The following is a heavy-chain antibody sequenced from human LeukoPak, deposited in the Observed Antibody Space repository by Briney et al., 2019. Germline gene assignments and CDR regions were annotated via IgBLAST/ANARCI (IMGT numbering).Heavy chain of an antibody. V-gene: IGHV4-4*09. D-gene: IGHD6-13*01. Sequence: PSETLSLTCTVSGASISSYYWSWVRQPPGKGLEWVGYIYTSGSTSYNPSLKSRVTISVDTSKNQFSLKLSSVTAADTAVYYCAREGRAAQFSSSWPHYYYYMDVWGKGTTVTVSS. CDR2: IYTSGST. CDR3: AREGRAAQFSSSWPHYYYYMDV. CDR1: GASISSYY. J-gene: IGHJ6*03.